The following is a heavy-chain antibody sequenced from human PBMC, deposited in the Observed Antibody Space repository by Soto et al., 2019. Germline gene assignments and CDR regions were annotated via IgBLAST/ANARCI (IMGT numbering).Heavy chain of an antibody. CDR2: VSDSGST. V-gene: IGHV4-4*02. J-gene: IGHJ5*02. D-gene: IGHD2-8*01. CDR1: GGSINSNTW. CDR3: AKWHPLVP. Sequence: GTLSLTCGVSGGSINSNTWWAWVRQSPGKGLEWIGEVSDSGSTNYNPSLKGRANISIDRSKNQLSLNLRFVTAADTGVYHCAKWHPLVPWGQGILVTVS.